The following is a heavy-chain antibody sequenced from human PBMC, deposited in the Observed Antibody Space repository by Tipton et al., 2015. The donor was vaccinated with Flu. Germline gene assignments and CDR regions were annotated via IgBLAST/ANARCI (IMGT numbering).Heavy chain of an antibody. Sequence: LRLSCTVSGGSISSYYWSWIRQPAGKGLEWIGRIYTSGSTNYNPSLKSRVTMSVDTSKNQFSLKLSSVTAADTAVYYCARGSYCSGGSCYKAAGVYFQHWGQGTLVTVSS. CDR1: GGSISSYY. CDR2: IYTSGST. D-gene: IGHD2-15*01. J-gene: IGHJ1*01. CDR3: ARGSYCSGGSCYKAAGVYFQH. V-gene: IGHV4-4*07.